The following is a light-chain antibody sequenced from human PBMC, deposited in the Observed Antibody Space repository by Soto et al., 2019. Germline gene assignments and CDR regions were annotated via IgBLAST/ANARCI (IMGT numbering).Light chain of an antibody. J-gene: IGLJ2*01. CDR1: SSDVGSFPY. Sequence: QSVLTQPASVSGSPGQSITISCTGTSSDVGSFPYVSWYQQHPGKAPKLMIYDVNSQPSGVSDRFSGSKSGNTASLAISGLQAEDEADYYCGSFTTSNTAIFGGGTQLTVL. CDR2: DVN. CDR3: GSFTTSNTAI. V-gene: IGLV2-14*03.